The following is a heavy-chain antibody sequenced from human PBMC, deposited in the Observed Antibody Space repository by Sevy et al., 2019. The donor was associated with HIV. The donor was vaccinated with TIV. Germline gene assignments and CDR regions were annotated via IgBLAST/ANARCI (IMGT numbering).Heavy chain of an antibody. Sequence: GGSLRLSCAASGFTFSNAWMSWVRQAPGKGLEWVGRIKSKTDGGTTDYAAPVKGRFTISRDDSKNTLYLQMNSLKTEDTAVYYCTTHLVVVTAHDYWGHGTLVTVSS. CDR1: GFTFSNAW. J-gene: IGHJ4*01. CDR3: TTHLVVVTAHDY. CDR2: IKSKTDGGTT. D-gene: IGHD2-21*02. V-gene: IGHV3-15*01.